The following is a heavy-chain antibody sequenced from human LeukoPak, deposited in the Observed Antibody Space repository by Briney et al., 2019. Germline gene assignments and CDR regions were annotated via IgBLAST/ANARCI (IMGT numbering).Heavy chain of an antibody. J-gene: IGHJ5*02. CDR1: GGSISSYY. CDR3: ARGNYDFFSSLNNWFDP. V-gene: IGHV4-59*01. D-gene: IGHD3-3*01. CDR2: IYYSGST. Sequence: SETLSLTCTMSGGSISSYYWSWIRQPPGKGLEWIGYIYYSGSTNYNPSLKSRVTISVDTSKNQFSLKLSSVTAADTAVYYCARGNYDFFSSLNNWFDPWGQGTLVTVSS.